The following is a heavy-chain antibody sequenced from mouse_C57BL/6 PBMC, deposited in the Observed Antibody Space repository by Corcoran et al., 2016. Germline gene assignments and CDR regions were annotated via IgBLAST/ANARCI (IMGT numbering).Heavy chain of an antibody. D-gene: IGHD4-1*01. Sequence: DVQLQEAGPGLVKPSQSLSLTCSVTGYSITSGYYWNWIRQFPGNKLEWMGYISYDGSNNYNPSLKNRISITRDTSKNQFFLKLNSVTTEDTATYYCASETGTGAWFAYWGQGTLVTVSA. J-gene: IGHJ3*01. CDR1: GYSITSGYY. CDR2: ISYDGSN. V-gene: IGHV3-6*01. CDR3: ASETGTGAWFAY.